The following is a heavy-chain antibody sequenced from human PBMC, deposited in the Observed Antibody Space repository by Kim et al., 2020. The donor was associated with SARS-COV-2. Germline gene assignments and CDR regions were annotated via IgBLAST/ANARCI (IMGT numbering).Heavy chain of an antibody. D-gene: IGHD3-22*01. J-gene: IGHJ4*02. Sequence: SVKGRFTISRDNAQITLYLQMNSRRAEDTALYYCARDPTYVSSRHRLFDYWGQGPLVTVSS. V-gene: IGHV3-74*01. CDR3: ARDPTYVSSRHRLFDY.